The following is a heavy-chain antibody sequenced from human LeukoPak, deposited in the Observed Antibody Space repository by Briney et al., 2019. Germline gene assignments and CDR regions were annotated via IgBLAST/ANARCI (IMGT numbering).Heavy chain of an antibody. Sequence: GGSLRLSCAASGFTFSSYGMHWVRQAPGKGLEWVAVISCDGSDKYYADSVKGRFTISRDNSKNTLYLQMNSLRAEDTAVYYCAKDITVGATGSLDYWGQGTLVTVSS. V-gene: IGHV3-30*18. J-gene: IGHJ4*02. CDR3: AKDITVGATGSLDY. D-gene: IGHD1-26*01. CDR2: ISCDGSDK. CDR1: GFTFSSYG.